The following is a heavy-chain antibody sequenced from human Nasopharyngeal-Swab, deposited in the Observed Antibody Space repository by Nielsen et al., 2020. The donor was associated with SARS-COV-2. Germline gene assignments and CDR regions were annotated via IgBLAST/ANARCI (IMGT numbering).Heavy chain of an antibody. CDR1: GFTFSSYG. Sequence: GESLPITWAESGFTFSSYGMHWVRADPGKGLEWVALIWYDGSKKLYADSVKGRFTISRDDSKNTLYLQMNSLSADDTAVYYCSRDQSYGSLDDWGQGTLVTVSS. J-gene: IGHJ4*02. V-gene: IGHV3-33*01. CDR2: IWYDGSKK. CDR3: SRDQSYGSLDD. D-gene: IGHD5-18*01.